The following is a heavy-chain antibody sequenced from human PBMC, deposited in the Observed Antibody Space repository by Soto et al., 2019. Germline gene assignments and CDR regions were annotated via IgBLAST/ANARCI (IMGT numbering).Heavy chain of an antibody. CDR3: ARDARGNYYDSSGYYFSDGMDV. D-gene: IGHD3-22*01. Sequence: GGSLRLSCAASGFTFSSYSMNWVRQAPGKGLEWVSSISSSSSYIYYADSVKGRFTISRDNAKNSLYLQMNSLRAEDTAVYYCARDARGNYYDSSGYYFSDGMDVWGQGTTVTVSS. CDR1: GFTFSSYS. J-gene: IGHJ6*02. CDR2: ISSSSSYI. V-gene: IGHV3-21*01.